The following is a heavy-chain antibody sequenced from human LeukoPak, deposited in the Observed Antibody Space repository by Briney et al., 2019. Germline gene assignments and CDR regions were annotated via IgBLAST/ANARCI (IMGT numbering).Heavy chain of an antibody. CDR1: GFTFSNAW. V-gene: IGHV3-15*01. CDR3: TTLRYCSGGSCRRPIDY. D-gene: IGHD2-15*01. Sequence: PGGSLRFSCAASGFTFSNAWMSWVRQAPGKGLEWVGRIKSKTDGGTTDYAAPVKGRFTISRDDSKNTLYLQMNSLKTEDTAVYYCTTLRYCSGGSCRRPIDYWGQGTLVTVSS. J-gene: IGHJ4*02. CDR2: IKSKTDGGTT.